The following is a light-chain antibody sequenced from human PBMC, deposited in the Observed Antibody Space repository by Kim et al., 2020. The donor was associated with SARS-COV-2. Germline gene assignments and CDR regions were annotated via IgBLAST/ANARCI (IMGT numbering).Light chain of an antibody. Sequence: LSPGERATLSCRASQNVASTYLAWYQQKPGQPPRLLIYDVSITAAGIPDRFSGSGYRTDFTLIISRLEPEDSAVYYCQQYGSPPYTFGQGTKLEI. CDR2: DVS. J-gene: IGKJ2*01. V-gene: IGKV3-20*01. CDR1: QNVASTY. CDR3: QQYGSPPYT.